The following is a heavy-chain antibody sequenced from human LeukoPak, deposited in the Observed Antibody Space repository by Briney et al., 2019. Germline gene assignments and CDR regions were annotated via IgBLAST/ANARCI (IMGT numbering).Heavy chain of an antibody. CDR1: GYTLTELS. J-gene: IGHJ4*02. CDR2: FDPEDGET. V-gene: IGHV1-24*01. Sequence: ASVKVSCKVSGYTLTELSMHWVRQAPGKGLEWMGGFDPEDGETIYAQKFQGRVTMTGDTSTDTAYMELSSLRSEDTAVYYCATAHYYGSGSYYNGDNYFDYWGQGTLVTVSS. CDR3: ATAHYYGSGSYYNGDNYFDY. D-gene: IGHD3-10*01.